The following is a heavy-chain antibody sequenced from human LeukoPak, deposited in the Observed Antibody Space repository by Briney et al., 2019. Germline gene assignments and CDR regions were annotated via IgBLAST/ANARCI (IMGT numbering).Heavy chain of an antibody. CDR3: ARDTGTTYYYGSGSSDGMDV. D-gene: IGHD3-10*01. CDR1: GFTFNHYW. V-gene: IGHV3-23*01. J-gene: IGHJ6*02. Sequence: GGSPRLSCAASGFTFNHYWMTWVRQAPGKGLEWVSAISGSGGSTYYADSVKGRFTISRDNSKNTLYLQMNSLRAEDTAVYYCARDTGTTYYYGSGSSDGMDVWGQGATVTVSS. CDR2: ISGSGGST.